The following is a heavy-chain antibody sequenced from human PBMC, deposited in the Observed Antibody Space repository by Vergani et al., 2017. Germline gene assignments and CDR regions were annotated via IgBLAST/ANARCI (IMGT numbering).Heavy chain of an antibody. D-gene: IGHD2-15*01. V-gene: IGHV3-30*18. J-gene: IGHJ4*02. CDR1: GFTFSSYG. CDR3: AKDGHAGYGGLDY. CDR2: ISYDGSNK. Sequence: VQLLESGGGLVQPGGSLRLSCAASGFTFSSYGMHWVRQAPGKGLEWVAVISYDGSNKYYADSVKCRFTISRDNSKNTLYLQMNSLRAEDTAVYYCAKDGHAGYGGLDYWGQGTLVTVSS.